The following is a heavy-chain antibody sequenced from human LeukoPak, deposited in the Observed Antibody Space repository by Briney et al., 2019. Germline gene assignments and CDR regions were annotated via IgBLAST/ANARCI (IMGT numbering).Heavy chain of an antibody. J-gene: IGHJ5*02. V-gene: IGHV3-7*03. Sequence: PGGSLRLSCAASGFTFSSYWMTWVRQAPGKGLEWVAYINQDGSEKYYMDSVKGRFTISRDNAKNSLYVQMNSLRAEDTAVYYCARGLTMVRGVLRWFDPWGQGTLVTVSS. CDR3: ARGLTMVRGVLRWFDP. CDR1: GFTFSSYW. D-gene: IGHD3-10*01. CDR2: INQDGSEK.